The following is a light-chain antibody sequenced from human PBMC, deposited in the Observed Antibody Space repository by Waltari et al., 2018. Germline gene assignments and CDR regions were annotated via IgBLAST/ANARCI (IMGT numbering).Light chain of an antibody. V-gene: IGLV2-14*03. J-gene: IGLJ2*01. CDR1: SSAVGDFNS. CDR2: DAI. CDR3: SSFTTSSTLL. Sequence: QSALTQPAPASASPGESTTISCTATSSAVGDFNSVSWYQQPPGKAPKFMIYDAINRPSGVSHRFSGSKSGNTASLTISGLQAEDESVYYCSSFTTSSTLLFGGGTKLTVL.